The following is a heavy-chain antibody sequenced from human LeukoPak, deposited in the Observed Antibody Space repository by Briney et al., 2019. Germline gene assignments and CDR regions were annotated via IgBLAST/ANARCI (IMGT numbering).Heavy chain of an antibody. CDR1: GFTFSSYA. D-gene: IGHD5-12*01. Sequence: GGSLRLSCAASGFTFSSYAMNWVRQAPGKGLEWVSVISGSGGSTYYADSVKGRFCISRDNSKNTLYLQMNSLRAEDTAVYYCAKGGTYSGYDPSYFDYWGQGTLVTVSS. V-gene: IGHV3-23*01. CDR3: AKGGTYSGYDPSYFDY. CDR2: ISGSGGST. J-gene: IGHJ4*02.